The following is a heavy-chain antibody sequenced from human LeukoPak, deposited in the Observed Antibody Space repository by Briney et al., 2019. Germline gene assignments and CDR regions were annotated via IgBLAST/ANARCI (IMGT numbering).Heavy chain of an antibody. D-gene: IGHD4-11*01. CDR3: ARGLYSNYFRWFDP. CDR2: INHSGST. Sequence: KPSETLSLNCAVYGGSFSGYYWSWIRQPPGKGLEWIGEINHSGSTNYNPSLKSRVTISVDTSKNQFSLKLSSVTAADTAVYYCARGLYSNYFRWFDPWGQGTLVTVSS. CDR1: GGSFSGYY. V-gene: IGHV4-34*01. J-gene: IGHJ5*02.